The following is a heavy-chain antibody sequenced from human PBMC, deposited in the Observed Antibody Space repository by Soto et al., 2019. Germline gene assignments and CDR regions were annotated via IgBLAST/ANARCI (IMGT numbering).Heavy chain of an antibody. D-gene: IGHD2-15*01. CDR1: GGSFSGYY. Sequence: QVQLQQWGAGLLKPSETLSLTCAVYGGSFSGYYWSWIRQPPGKGLEWIGEINHSGSTNYNPSLKSRVTISVDTSKNQFSLKLSSVTAADTAVYYCARGSAWGYCSGGSCYSRYNWFDPWGQGTLVTVSS. J-gene: IGHJ5*02. V-gene: IGHV4-34*01. CDR3: ARGSAWGYCSGGSCYSRYNWFDP. CDR2: INHSGST.